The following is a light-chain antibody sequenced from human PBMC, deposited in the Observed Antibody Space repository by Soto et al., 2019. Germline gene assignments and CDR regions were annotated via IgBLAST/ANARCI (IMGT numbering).Light chain of an antibody. CDR1: TSNIGNNF. CDR2: SYS. Sequence: QSVLTQPPSASGAPGQRVTISCSGSTSNIGNNFVYCYQHLPGTAPKRVIFSYSQRPSAVTDRFSGSKSAISASLAISGLRFDDEADYYCAAWDDSLNGWVFGGGTQLTVL. CDR3: AAWDDSLNGWV. V-gene: IGLV1-47*02. J-gene: IGLJ3*02.